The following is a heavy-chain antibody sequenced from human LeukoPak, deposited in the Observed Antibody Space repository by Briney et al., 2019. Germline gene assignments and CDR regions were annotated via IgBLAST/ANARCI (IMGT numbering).Heavy chain of an antibody. CDR1: GGTFSSYA. J-gene: IGHJ5*02. CDR3: ARAGDIVVIPAANWFDP. Sequence: SVKVSCKASGGTFSSYANSWVRQAPGQGLEWMGGIIPIFGTANYAQKFQGRVTITTDESTSTAYMELSSLRSEDTAVYYCARAGDIVVIPAANWFDPWGQGTLVTVSS. D-gene: IGHD2-2*01. V-gene: IGHV1-69*05. CDR2: IIPIFGTA.